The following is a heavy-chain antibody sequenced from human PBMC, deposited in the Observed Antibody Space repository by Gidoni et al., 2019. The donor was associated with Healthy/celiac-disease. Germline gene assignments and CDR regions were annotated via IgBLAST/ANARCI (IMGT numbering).Heavy chain of an antibody. D-gene: IGHD3-3*01. Sequence: EVQLVESGGGLVKPGRSLSLSCTASGFTFGDYAMSWFRQAPGKGLEWVGFIRSKAYGGTTEYAASVKGKFTISRDDSKSIAYLQMNSLKTEDTAVYYCTRDLELRFLETPPFDYWGQGTLVTVSS. CDR2: IRSKAYGGTT. CDR1: GFTFGDYA. V-gene: IGHV3-49*05. J-gene: IGHJ4*02. CDR3: TRDLELRFLETPPFDY.